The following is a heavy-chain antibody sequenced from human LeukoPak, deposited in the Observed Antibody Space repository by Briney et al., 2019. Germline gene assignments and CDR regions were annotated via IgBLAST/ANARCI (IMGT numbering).Heavy chain of an antibody. Sequence: SETLSLTSTVSGGSVSSYSWSWIRRPPGRGLDWIAYLSHSGSSDSNPSLTSRVTTLVDTSKNQFSLKLTSVTAADTAVYYCARARYANAWYAFDIWGHGTMVTVSS. CDR2: LSHSGSS. CDR1: GGSVSSYS. D-gene: IGHD2-2*01. V-gene: IGHV4-59*02. J-gene: IGHJ3*02. CDR3: ARARYANAWYAFDI.